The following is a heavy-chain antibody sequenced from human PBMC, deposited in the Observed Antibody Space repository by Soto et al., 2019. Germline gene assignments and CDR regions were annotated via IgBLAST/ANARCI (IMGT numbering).Heavy chain of an antibody. D-gene: IGHD3-10*01. CDR1: GFTFRTYG. Sequence: EVHLFESGGGLVQPGGSLRLSCAASGFTFRTYGMSWVRQAPGKGLDWVAAIGGSGDDSTYYADSVKGRFTISRDNFNNTLYLQMNGLRAEDTAVYYCAIKGPCGSGFYNDYWGQGTLVTVSS. J-gene: IGHJ4*02. CDR2: IGGSGDDST. V-gene: IGHV3-23*01. CDR3: AIKGPCGSGFYNDY.